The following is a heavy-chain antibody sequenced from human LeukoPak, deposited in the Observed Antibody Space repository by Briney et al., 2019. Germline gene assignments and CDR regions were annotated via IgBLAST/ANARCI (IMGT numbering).Heavy chain of an antibody. CDR3: AAPYDFWSGYSGYYYYYGMDV. D-gene: IGHD3-3*01. J-gene: IGHJ6*02. CDR1: GFTFTSSA. Sequence: VASVTVSFTAPGFTFTSSAVQWVRQARGQRLEWIGWIVVGSGNTNYAQKFQERVTITRDMSTSTAYMELSSLGSEDTAVYYCAAPYDFWSGYSGYYYYYGMDVWGQGTTVTVSS. CDR2: IVVGSGNT. V-gene: IGHV1-58*01.